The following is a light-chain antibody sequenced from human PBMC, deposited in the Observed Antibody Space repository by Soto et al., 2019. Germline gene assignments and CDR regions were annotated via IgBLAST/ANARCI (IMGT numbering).Light chain of an antibody. J-gene: IGKJ1*01. Sequence: EIVFTQSPVTLSFSPGEKATLSCRASQSVSSSYLAWYQQKPGQAPRLLIYGASTRATGIPAKFSGGGSGKEFTLTISSLQSEDFAIYYCKQYKNGWKFGQGTKVDIK. CDR3: KQYKNGWK. CDR1: QSVSSSY. CDR2: GAS. V-gene: IGKV3-15*01.